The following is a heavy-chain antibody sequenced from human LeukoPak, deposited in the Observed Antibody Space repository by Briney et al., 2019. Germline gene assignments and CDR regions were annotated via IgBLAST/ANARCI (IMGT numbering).Heavy chain of an antibody. J-gene: IGHJ6*02. D-gene: IGHD1-20*01. CDR2: IIPVLGIA. Sequence: SVKVSCKASGGTFSSYAISWVRQAPGQGLEWMGRIIPVLGIANYAQKFQGRVTITADKSTSTAYMELSSLRSEDTAVYYCARITVYYYGMDVWGQGTTVTVSS. CDR3: ARITVYYYGMDV. CDR1: GGTFSSYA. V-gene: IGHV1-69*04.